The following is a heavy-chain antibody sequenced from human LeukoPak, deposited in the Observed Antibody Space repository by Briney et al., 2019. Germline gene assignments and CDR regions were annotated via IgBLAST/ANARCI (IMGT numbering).Heavy chain of an antibody. CDR2: ISGNGGNT. V-gene: IGHV3-43*02. CDR1: GFTFSSYG. Sequence: GESLKISCAASGFTFSSYGMHWVRQAPGKGLEWVSLISGNGGNTYYADSVKGRFTISRDNSKSSLSLQMNSLRTEDTALYYCAKDISNWNSRHFDYWGQGTLVTVSS. CDR3: AKDISNWNSRHFDY. J-gene: IGHJ4*02. D-gene: IGHD1-7*01.